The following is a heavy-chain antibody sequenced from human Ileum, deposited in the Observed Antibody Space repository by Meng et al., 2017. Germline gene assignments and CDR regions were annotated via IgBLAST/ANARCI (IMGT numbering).Heavy chain of an antibody. V-gene: IGHV4-34*01. Sequence: QVPFQQWGAGLLKPSETLSLTCAVFGGSFSGYFWTWVRQPPEKGLEWIGEINPSGSPYYNPSLNSRVTISVDTSKNQFSLKLTSVTAADTAMYYCARGPQGPRLSIWGQGTMVTVSS. CDR2: INPSGSP. CDR1: GGSFSGYF. CDR3: ARGPQGPRLSI. J-gene: IGHJ3*02.